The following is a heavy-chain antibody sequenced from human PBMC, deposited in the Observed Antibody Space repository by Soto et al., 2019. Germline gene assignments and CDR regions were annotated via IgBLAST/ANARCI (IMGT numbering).Heavy chain of an antibody. J-gene: IGHJ4*02. CDR3: ARDQVWEYGSGNYFDY. Sequence: EVQLVESGGGLVKPGGSLRLSCAASGFTFSSYSMNWVRQAPGKGLEWVSSISSSSSYIYYADSVKGRFTISRDNAKNSLYLQMNSLRAEDTAVYYCARDQVWEYGSGNYFDYWGQGPLVTVSS. CDR1: GFTFSSYS. D-gene: IGHD3-10*01. V-gene: IGHV3-21*01. CDR2: ISSSSSYI.